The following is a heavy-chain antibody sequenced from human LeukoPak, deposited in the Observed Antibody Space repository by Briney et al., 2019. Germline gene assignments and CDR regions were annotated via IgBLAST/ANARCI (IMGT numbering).Heavy chain of an antibody. V-gene: IGHV3-48*01. CDR2: ISSSSSTI. D-gene: IGHD2-21*01. J-gene: IGHJ4*02. CDR3: AKDQGVYGILWWPGY. Sequence: RGSLRLSCAASGFTFSSYSMNWVRQAPGKGLEWVSYISSSSSTIYYADSVKGRFTISRDNSKNTLYLQMNSLRAEDTALYYCAKDQGVYGILWWPGYWGQGTLVTVSS. CDR1: GFTFSSYS.